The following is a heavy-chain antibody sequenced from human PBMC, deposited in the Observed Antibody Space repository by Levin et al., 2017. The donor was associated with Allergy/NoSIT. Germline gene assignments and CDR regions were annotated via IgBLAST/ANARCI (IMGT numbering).Heavy chain of an antibody. Sequence: GGSLRLSCAASGFSFSSYSVTWVRQAPGRGLEWVSSISNSGSYTHYADSVKGRFTTSRENAKNCLYLQMNSLGSEDTAEYYVRTNKVLYPMTHYKYWGQGTLVTVSS. CDR3: RTNKVLYPMTHYKY. CDR1: GFSFSSYS. J-gene: IGHJ4*02. CDR2: ISNSGSYT. V-gene: IGHV3-21*01. D-gene: IGHD3-10*02.